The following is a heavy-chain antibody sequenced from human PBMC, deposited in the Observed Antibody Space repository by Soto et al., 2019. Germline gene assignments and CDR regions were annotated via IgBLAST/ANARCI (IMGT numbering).Heavy chain of an antibody. Sequence: QEQLVESGGGVVQPGKSLRLSCAVSGFTFRNSGMHWVRQAPGKGLEWVSFISCDGYNKYYTDSVKGRFTISRDNSNNTLFLQMNSLRVEDTAVYYCAKEGPHDYGDDSENYFDFWGQGALVTVSS. CDR1: GFTFRNSG. J-gene: IGHJ4*02. V-gene: IGHV3-30*18. CDR2: ISCDGYNK. CDR3: AKEGPHDYGDDSENYFDF. D-gene: IGHD4-17*01.